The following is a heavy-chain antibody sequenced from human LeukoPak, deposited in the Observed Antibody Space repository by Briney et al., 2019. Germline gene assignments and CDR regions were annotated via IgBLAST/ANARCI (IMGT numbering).Heavy chain of an antibody. CDR2: IYSGGST. V-gene: IGHV3-66*01. J-gene: IGHJ6*02. D-gene: IGHD3-3*01. CDR3: ARAFSDFWSGYGYYYYGMDV. CDR1: GFTFSSYN. Sequence: GGSLRLSCAASGFTFSSYNMHWVRQAPGKGLEWVSVIYSGGSTYYADSVKGRFTISRDNSKNTLYLQMNSLRAEDTAVYYCARAFSDFWSGYGYYYYGMDVWGQGTTVTVSS.